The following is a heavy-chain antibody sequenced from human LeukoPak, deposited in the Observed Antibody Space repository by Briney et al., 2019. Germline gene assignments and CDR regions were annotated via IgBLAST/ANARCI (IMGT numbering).Heavy chain of an antibody. J-gene: IGHJ4*02. Sequence: GRSLRLSCAASGFTFSSYGMHWVRQAPGKGLEWVAVIWYDGSNKYYADSVKGRFTISRDNSENTLYLQMNSLRGEDTAVYYCARELKADYWGQGTLVTVSS. V-gene: IGHV3-33*01. CDR1: GFTFSSYG. CDR3: ARELKADY. CDR2: IWYDGSNK.